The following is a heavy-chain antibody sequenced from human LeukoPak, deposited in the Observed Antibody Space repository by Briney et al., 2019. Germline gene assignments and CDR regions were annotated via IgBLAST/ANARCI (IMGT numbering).Heavy chain of an antibody. CDR1: GGTFSLYA. J-gene: IGHJ4*02. Sequence: ASVKVSCKASGGTFSLYAIRWVRQAPGSGLEWMGGIIPIFGTANYAQKFQGRVTITTDESTSTAYMELSSLRSEDTAVYYCARDYGAMAFDYWGQGTLVTVSS. CDR3: ARDYGAMAFDY. CDR2: IIPIFGTA. V-gene: IGHV1-69*05. D-gene: IGHD5-18*01.